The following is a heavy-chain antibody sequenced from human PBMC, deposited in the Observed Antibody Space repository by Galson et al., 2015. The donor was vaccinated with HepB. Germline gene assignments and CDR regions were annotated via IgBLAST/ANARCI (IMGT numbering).Heavy chain of an antibody. CDR1: GYTFTSYY. J-gene: IGHJ4*02. CDR2: INPSGGST. CDR3: ARYSVDTAMDTPPFDY. V-gene: IGHV1-46*03. D-gene: IGHD5-18*01. Sequence: SVKVSCKASGYTFTSYYMHWVRQAPGQGLGWMGIINPSGGSTSYAQKFQGRVTMTRDTSTSTVYMELSSLRSEDTAVYYCARYSVDTAMDTPPFDYWGQGTLVTVSS.